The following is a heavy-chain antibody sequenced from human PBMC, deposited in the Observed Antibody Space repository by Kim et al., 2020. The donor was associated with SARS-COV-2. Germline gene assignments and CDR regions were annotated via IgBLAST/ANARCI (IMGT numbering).Heavy chain of an antibody. Sequence: GGSLRLSCAASGFTFSSYAMHWVRQAPGKGLEWVAVISYDGSNKYYADSVKGRFTISRDNSKNTLYLQMNSLRAEDTAVYYCARDLANFIAVAGTLDYWGQGTLVTVSS. CDR2: ISYDGSNK. D-gene: IGHD6-19*01. CDR1: GFTFSSYA. V-gene: IGHV3-30*04. CDR3: ARDLANFIAVAGTLDY. J-gene: IGHJ4*02.